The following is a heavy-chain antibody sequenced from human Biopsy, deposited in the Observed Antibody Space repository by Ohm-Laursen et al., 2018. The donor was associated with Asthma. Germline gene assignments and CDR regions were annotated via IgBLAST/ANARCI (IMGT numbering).Heavy chain of an antibody. Sequence: GTLSLTCSVYGGSLRGYVWTWIRQPPGKGLEWIGESTQGGGTTFNPSLKSRVTISIDSSKSQLSLKVRSVTAADTAVYYCARVAYYNARRGYYYLFDYWGQGTLVAVSS. D-gene: IGHD3-22*01. CDR1: GGSLRGYV. J-gene: IGHJ4*02. CDR3: ARVAYYNARRGYYYLFDY. V-gene: IGHV4-34*01. CDR2: STQGGGT.